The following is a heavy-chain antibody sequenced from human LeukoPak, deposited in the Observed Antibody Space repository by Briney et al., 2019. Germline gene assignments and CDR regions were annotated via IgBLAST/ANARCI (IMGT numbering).Heavy chain of an antibody. CDR3: ARVRQNYDILTGYKSPGYFDY. Sequence: GGSLRLSCAASGFTFSSYSMNWVRQAPGKGLEWVSPISSSSSYIYYADSVKGRFTISRDNAKNSLYLQMNSLRAEDTAVYYCARVRQNYDILTGYKSPGYFDYWGQGTLVTVSS. J-gene: IGHJ4*02. D-gene: IGHD3-9*01. CDR1: GFTFSSYS. V-gene: IGHV3-21*01. CDR2: ISSSSSYI.